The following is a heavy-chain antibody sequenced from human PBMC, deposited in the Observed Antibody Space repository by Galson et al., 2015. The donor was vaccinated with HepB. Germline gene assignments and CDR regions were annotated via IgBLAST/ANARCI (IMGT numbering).Heavy chain of an antibody. Sequence: SLRLSCAASGFTFSDYWMHWVRQAPGKGLEWVSRLYTSSTYADSVKGRFTISRDNAKNTLSLQMNSLTAEDTAVYYCVSGNTGYGSFDCWGQGTLVTVSS. J-gene: IGHJ4*02. CDR3: VSGNTGYGSFDC. CDR1: GFTFSDYW. D-gene: IGHD5-18*01. V-gene: IGHV3-74*03. CDR2: LYTSS.